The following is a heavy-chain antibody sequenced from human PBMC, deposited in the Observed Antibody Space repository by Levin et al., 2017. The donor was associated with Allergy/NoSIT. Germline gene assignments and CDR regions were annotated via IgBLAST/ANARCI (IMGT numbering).Heavy chain of an antibody. CDR3: ARLAAAGPFDY. V-gene: IGHV3-21*01. D-gene: IGHD6-13*01. Sequence: VASVKVSCAASGFTFSSYSMNWVRQAPGKGLEWVSSISSSSSYIYYADSVKGRFTISRDNAKNSLYLQMNSLRAEDTAVYYCARLAAAGPFDYWGQGTLVTVSS. J-gene: IGHJ4*02. CDR2: ISSSSSYI. CDR1: GFTFSSYS.